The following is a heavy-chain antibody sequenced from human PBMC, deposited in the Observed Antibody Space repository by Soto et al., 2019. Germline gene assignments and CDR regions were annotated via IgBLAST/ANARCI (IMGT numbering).Heavy chain of an antibody. Sequence: QITLKESGPTLVKPTQTLTLTCTFSGFSLTSSGVGVGWIRPPPGKALEWLALIYWDDGKIYTPSLKTRLTSTKDSSQNQVALAMTNMDPVDTATYYRAHSYRDGYVQLAFFDYWGQGALVTVSS. J-gene: IGHJ4*02. CDR3: AHSYRDGYVQLAFFDY. D-gene: IGHD5-12*01. V-gene: IGHV2-5*02. CDR1: GFSLTSSGVG. CDR2: IYWDDGK.